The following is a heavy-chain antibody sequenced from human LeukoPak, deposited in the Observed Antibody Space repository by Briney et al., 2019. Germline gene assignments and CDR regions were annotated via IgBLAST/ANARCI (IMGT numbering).Heavy chain of an antibody. D-gene: IGHD6-13*01. CDR2: ISTTSSYI. CDR3: ARDSRGIAAGADY. J-gene: IGHJ4*02. CDR1: GFTFSTYN. Sequence: GGSLRLSCAASGFTFSTYNVNWVRQAPGKGLEWVSSISTTSSYIYYADSVKGRFTVSSDNAKNSLYLQMNSLRAEDTAVYYCARDSRGIAAGADYWGQGTLVTVSS. V-gene: IGHV3-21*01.